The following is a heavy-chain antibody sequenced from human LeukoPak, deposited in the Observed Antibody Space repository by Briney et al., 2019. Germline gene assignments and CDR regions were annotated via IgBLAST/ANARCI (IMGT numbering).Heavy chain of an antibody. D-gene: IGHD3-3*01. J-gene: IGHJ4*02. CDR3: ARVRPTIFGVVSTGEVN. CDR2: ISAYNGHT. CDR1: GYTFINYG. V-gene: IGHV1-18*01. Sequence: ASVSPSCKPSGYTFINYGINWVRQAPGQGLEWMGWISAYNGHTNYAQKLQGGVTMPTDTSTSTAYIELRSLRSDDTAVYYCARVRPTIFGVVSTGEVNWGERPRDRVSS.